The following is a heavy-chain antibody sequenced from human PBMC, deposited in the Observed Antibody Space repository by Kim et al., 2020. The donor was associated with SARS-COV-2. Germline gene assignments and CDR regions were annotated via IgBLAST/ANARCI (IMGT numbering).Heavy chain of an antibody. CDR1: GYTFTSYY. D-gene: IGHD6-13*01. CDR2: INPSGGST. J-gene: IGHJ4*02. V-gene: IGHV1-46*01. Sequence: ASVKVSCKASGYTFTSYYMHWVRQAPGQGLEWMGIINPSGGSTSYAQKFQGRVTMTRDTSTSTVYMELSSLRSEDTAVYYCARDKAAAGTPRLYVFDYWGQGTLVTVSS. CDR3: ARDKAAAGTPRLYVFDY.